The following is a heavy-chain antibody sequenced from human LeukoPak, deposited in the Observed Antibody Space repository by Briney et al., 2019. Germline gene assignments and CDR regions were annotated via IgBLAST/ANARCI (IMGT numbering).Heavy chain of an antibody. CDR2: IYYSGST. D-gene: IGHD2-2*01. Sequence: PSETLSLTCTVSGGSISSSSHYWGWIRQPPGKGLEWIGSIYYSGSTYYNPSLKSRVTISVDTSKNQFSLKLSSVTAADTAVYYCARAMGYCSSTSCYPYYMDVWGKGTTVTVSS. J-gene: IGHJ6*03. V-gene: IGHV4-39*07. CDR3: ARAMGYCSSTSCYPYYMDV. CDR1: GGSISSSSHY.